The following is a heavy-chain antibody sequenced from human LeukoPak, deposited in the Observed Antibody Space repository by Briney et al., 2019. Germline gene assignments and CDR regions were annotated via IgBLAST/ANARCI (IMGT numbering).Heavy chain of an antibody. Sequence: SETRTFPGTLSGDAINNYCWNWIGQPPGKGLEWIGYVYYRGPTKYNPSPESRVTISVDASKKHFSLNLSSVTAADTAVYYCARRRAMDTSDAFDIWGERRMVTVSS. CDR2: VYYRGPT. CDR1: GDAINNYC. J-gene: IGHJ3*02. CDR3: ARRRAMDTSDAFDI. V-gene: IGHV4-59*08. D-gene: IGHD5-18*01.